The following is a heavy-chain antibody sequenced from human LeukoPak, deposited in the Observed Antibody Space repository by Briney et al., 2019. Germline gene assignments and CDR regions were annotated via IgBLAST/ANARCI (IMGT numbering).Heavy chain of an antibody. V-gene: IGHV1-24*01. CDR2: FDPEGGET. CDR3: ATTRRYSGSSSLDY. Sequence: GASVKVSCKVSGYTLTELSMHWVRQAPGKGLEWMGGFDPEGGETIYAQKFQGRVTMTEDTSTDTAYMELSSLRSEDTAVYYCATTRRYSGSSSLDYWGQGTLVTVSS. CDR1: GYTLTELS. J-gene: IGHJ4*02. D-gene: IGHD1-26*01.